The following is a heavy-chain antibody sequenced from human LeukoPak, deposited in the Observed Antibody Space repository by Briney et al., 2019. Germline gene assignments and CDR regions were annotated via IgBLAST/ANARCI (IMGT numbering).Heavy chain of an antibody. CDR2: ISGSGGST. D-gene: IGHD5-12*01. V-gene: IGHV3-23*01. J-gene: IGHJ3*02. Sequence: PGGSLRLSCAASGFTFSSYAMSWVRRAPGKGLEWVSAISGSGGSTYYADSVEGRFTISRDNSKNTLYLQMNSLRAEDTAVYYCAKAKAEYSGYDFDAFDIWGQGTMVTVSS. CDR1: GFTFSSYA. CDR3: AKAKAEYSGYDFDAFDI.